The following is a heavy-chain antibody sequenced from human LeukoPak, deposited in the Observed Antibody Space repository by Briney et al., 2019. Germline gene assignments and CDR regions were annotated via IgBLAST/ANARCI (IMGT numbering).Heavy chain of an antibody. Sequence: GRSLRLSCAASGFTFSGYGMHWVRQAPGKGLEWVAVIWYDGTNKYYADSVKGRFTISRDNSKNTLYLQMNSLRAEDTAVYYCASYSNGENFDYWGQGTLVTVSS. J-gene: IGHJ4*02. V-gene: IGHV3-33*01. D-gene: IGHD2-8*01. CDR1: GFTFSGYG. CDR2: IWYDGTNK. CDR3: ASYSNGENFDY.